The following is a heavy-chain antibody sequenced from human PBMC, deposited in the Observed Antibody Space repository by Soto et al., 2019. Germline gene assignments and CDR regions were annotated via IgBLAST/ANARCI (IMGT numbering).Heavy chain of an antibody. CDR2: LNHDGRNT. Sequence: EVQLLESGGDLVQSGGSLRLSCAASGFTFNDFGMSWVRQTPGKGLEWVSTLNHDGRNTHYAASVEGRFTISRDNSKNSLYLQMGSLRAEDTAIYYCAKDAGNEERLFDYWGRGTLVTVSS. V-gene: IGHV3-23*01. CDR1: GFTFNDFG. J-gene: IGHJ4*02. CDR3: AKDAGNEERLFDY.